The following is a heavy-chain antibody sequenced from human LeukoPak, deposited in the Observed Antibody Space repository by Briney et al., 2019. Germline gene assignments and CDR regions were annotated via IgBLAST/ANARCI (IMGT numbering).Heavy chain of an antibody. D-gene: IGHD4-11*01. V-gene: IGHV4-59*08. CDR1: AGSISSSY. CDR2: IYYSGST. J-gene: IGHJ4*02. CDR3: ARQGPLTTAVTTRTNPFDY. Sequence: SQTLSLTCTVSAGSISSSYWSWIRQPPRKGLEWVGYIYYSGSTNYNPSLKSRVTISVDTSKNQFSLKLNSVTAADTAVYYCARQGPLTTAVTTRTNPFDYWGQGTLVSVSS.